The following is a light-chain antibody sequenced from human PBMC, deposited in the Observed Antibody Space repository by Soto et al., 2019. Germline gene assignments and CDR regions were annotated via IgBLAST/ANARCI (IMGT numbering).Light chain of an antibody. Sequence: DIQMTQSPSTLSASVGDRVTITCRASQTINNWLAWYQQKPGKAPNLLIYDASSLEGGVPSRFSGSASGTDFTLTISSLQPEDFATYYCLQDYNYPRTFGQGNKVDIK. CDR3: LQDYNYPRT. CDR1: QTINNW. V-gene: IGKV1-5*01. J-gene: IGKJ1*01. CDR2: DAS.